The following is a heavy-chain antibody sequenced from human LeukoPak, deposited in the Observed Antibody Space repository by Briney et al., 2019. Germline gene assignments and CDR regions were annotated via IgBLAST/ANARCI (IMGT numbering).Heavy chain of an antibody. CDR3: ARAHQGDYYYYMDV. CDR2: IIPIFGTA. J-gene: IGHJ6*03. V-gene: IGHV1-69*05. CDR1: GGTFSSYA. Sequence: SVKVSSKASGGTFSSYAISWVRQAPGQGLEWMGGIIPIFGTANYAQKFQGRVTITTDESTSTAYMELSSLRTEDTAVYYCARAHQGDYYYYMDVWGKGTTVTVSS.